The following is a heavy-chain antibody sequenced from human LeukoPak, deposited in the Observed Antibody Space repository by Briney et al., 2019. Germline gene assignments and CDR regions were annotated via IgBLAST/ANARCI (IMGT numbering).Heavy chain of an antibody. Sequence: GAAVKVSCKVSGYTLTELSMHWVRQAPGKGLEWMGGFDPEDGETIYAQEFQGRVTMTEDTSTDTAYMELSSLRSEDTAVYYCARDRRGYSGYDSSDPYYFDYWGQGTLVTVSS. CDR2: FDPEDGET. V-gene: IGHV1-24*01. D-gene: IGHD5-12*01. J-gene: IGHJ4*02. CDR1: GYTLTELS. CDR3: ARDRRGYSGYDSSDPYYFDY.